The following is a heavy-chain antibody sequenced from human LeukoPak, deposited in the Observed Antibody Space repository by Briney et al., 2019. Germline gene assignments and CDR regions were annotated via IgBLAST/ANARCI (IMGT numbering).Heavy chain of an antibody. V-gene: IGHV4-34*01. CDR2: INHSGST. Sequence: SETLSLTCAVYGGSFSGYYWSWIRQPPGKGLEWIGEINHSGSTNYNPSLKSRVTISVDTSKNQFSLKLSSVTAADTAVYYCARGRGEPTITMIVVVTHFDYWGQGTLVTVSS. CDR3: ARGRGEPTITMIVVVTHFDY. D-gene: IGHD3-22*01. CDR1: GGSFSGYY. J-gene: IGHJ4*02.